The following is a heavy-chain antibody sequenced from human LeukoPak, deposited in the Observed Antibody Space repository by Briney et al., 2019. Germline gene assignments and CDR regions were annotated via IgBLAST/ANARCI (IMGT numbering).Heavy chain of an antibody. CDR2: IYYSGST. CDR1: GCSISSYY. J-gene: IGHJ4*02. D-gene: IGHD3-3*01. V-gene: IGHV4-59*07. CDR3: ARAPTIFGVVIFYFDY. Sequence: SDTLSLTCTVSGCSISSYYWSWVRQPPGQGLEWIGYIYYSGSTNYNPSLKSRVTIPVDTSKNQFSLKLSSVTAADTAVYYCARAPTIFGVVIFYFDYWGQGTLVTVSS.